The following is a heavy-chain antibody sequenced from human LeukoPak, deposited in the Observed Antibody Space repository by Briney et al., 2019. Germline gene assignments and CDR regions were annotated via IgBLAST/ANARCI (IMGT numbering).Heavy chain of an antibody. V-gene: IGHV4-59*01. CDR1: GGSISSYY. CDR3: ARLEYYYYYYMDV. J-gene: IGHJ6*03. CDR2: IYYSGST. Sequence: SETLSLTCTVSGGSISSYYWSWIRQPPGKGLEWIGYIYYSGSTNYNPSLKSRVTISVDTSKNQFSLKLSSVTAADTAVYYCARLEYYYYYYMDVWGKGTTVTVSS.